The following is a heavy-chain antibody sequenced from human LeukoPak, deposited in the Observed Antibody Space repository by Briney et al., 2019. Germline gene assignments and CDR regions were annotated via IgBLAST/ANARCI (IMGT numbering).Heavy chain of an antibody. Sequence: GGSLRLSCAASGFILSDYNMNWVRQAPGKGLEWVSFIAISGSYITYADSVKGRFTISRDNAKNSLYLQMNSLRAEDTAVYYCARDLSATIRAYDYWGQGTLDTVSS. J-gene: IGHJ4*02. V-gene: IGHV3-21*01. CDR2: IAISGSYI. CDR1: GFILSDYN. D-gene: IGHD1-26*01. CDR3: ARDLSATIRAYDY.